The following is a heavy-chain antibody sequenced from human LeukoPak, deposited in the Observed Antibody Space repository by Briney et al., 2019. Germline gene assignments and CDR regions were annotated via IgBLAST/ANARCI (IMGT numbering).Heavy chain of an antibody. J-gene: IGHJ4*02. V-gene: IGHV3-48*02. CDR3: ARDYDWAFDF. CDR2: INHNGEAI. CDR1: GFPFSGYV. Sequence: GGSLGLSCAASGFPFSGYVLSWVRQAPGKGLEWIAYINHNGEAIYYPDFVKGRFIISRDNVKNSLFLQMNDLRDEDTAIYYCARDYDWAFDFWGQGTRVTVSS. D-gene: IGHD3-9*01.